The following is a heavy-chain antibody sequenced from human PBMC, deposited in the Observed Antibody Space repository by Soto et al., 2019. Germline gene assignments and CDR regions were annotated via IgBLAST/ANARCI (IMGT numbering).Heavy chain of an antibody. CDR2: ITWNSNTI. D-gene: IGHD6-13*01. CDR1: GFTFRDYA. V-gene: IGHV3-9*01. J-gene: IGHJ3*02. CDR3: AKDSPYSSSGSRALDI. Sequence: EVQLVESGGGLVQPGRSLRLSCAASGFTFRDYAMHWVRQAPGKGLEWVSGITWNSNTIGYGDSVKGRFTISRDNAKNSLYLQMDSLRAEDSALYYCAKDSPYSSSGSRALDIWGQGTMVTVSS.